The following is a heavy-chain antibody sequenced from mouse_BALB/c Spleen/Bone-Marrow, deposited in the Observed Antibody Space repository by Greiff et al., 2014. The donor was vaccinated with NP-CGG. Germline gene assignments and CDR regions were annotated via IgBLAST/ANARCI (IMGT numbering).Heavy chain of an antibody. CDR1: GYTFTSYW. J-gene: IGHJ2*01. V-gene: IGHV1S81*02. D-gene: IGHD2-2*01. Sequence: VQLQQSGAELVKPGASVKLSCKASGYTFTSYWMHWVKQRPGQGLEWIGEIDPSTGRTDYNKKFKSQATLTVAKSSSTAYMHLSSLTSEDSAVYYCARINGYDYWGQGTTLTVSS. CDR2: IDPSTGRT. CDR3: ARINGYDY.